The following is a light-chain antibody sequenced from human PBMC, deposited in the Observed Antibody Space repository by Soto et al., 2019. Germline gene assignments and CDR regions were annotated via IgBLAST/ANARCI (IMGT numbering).Light chain of an antibody. J-gene: IGKJ5*01. Sequence: DIQMTQSPSILSASVGDRVTITCRASQSISSWLAWYQQKPGKAPKLLIHKASTLKSGVPSRFSGSGSGTDFTFTISSLQPEDIATYYCQQYENLPITFGQGTRLEIK. CDR1: QSISSW. CDR3: QQYENLPIT. CDR2: KAS. V-gene: IGKV1-5*03.